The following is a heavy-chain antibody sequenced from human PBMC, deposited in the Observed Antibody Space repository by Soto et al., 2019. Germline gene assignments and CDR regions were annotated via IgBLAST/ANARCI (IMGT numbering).Heavy chain of an antibody. J-gene: IGHJ3*02. CDR2: INHSGST. V-gene: IGHV4-34*01. D-gene: IGHD2-21*02. Sequence: KPSETLSLTCAVYGGSFSGYYWSWIRQPPGKGLEWIGEINHSGSTNYNPSLKSRVTISVDTSKNQFSLKLSSVTAADTAVYYCARAPNTNCGGDCYFRRGPFDIWGQGTMVTVSS. CDR1: GGSFSGYY. CDR3: ARAPNTNCGGDCYFRRGPFDI.